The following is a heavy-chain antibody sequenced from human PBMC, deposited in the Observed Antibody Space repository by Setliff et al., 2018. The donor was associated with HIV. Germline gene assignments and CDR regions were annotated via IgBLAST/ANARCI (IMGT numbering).Heavy chain of an antibody. CDR2: IYTSGST. J-gene: IGHJ4*02. D-gene: IGHD6-13*01. V-gene: IGHV4-61*02. Sequence: SETLSLTCTVSGASINSGTYYWSWIRQPAGKGLQWIGRIYTSGSTYYSPSLKSRVTISTDTSKNQFSLELTSVIAADTAVYYCAREECTSWPRVHYWGQGALVTVSS. CDR1: GASINSGTYY. CDR3: AREECTSWPRVHY.